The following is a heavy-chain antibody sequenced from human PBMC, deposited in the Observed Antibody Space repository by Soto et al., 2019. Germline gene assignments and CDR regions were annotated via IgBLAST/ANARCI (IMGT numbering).Heavy chain of an antibody. V-gene: IGHV1-18*01. D-gene: IGHD6-19*01. J-gene: IGHJ5*02. CDR1: VYTFTSYG. CDR2: ISAYNGNT. CDR3: ARYVGIAVAGPSEGWFDP. Sequence: ASVKVSCQASVYTFTSYGISWVRQAPGQWLEWMGWISAYNGNTNYAQKLQGRVTMTTDTSTSTAYMELRSLRSDDTAVYYCARYVGIAVAGPSEGWFDPWGQGTLLTVSS.